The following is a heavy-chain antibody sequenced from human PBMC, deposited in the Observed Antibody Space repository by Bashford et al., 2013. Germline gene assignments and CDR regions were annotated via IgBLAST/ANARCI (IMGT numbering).Heavy chain of an antibody. CDR3: VRRGVEANRRFDP. V-gene: IGHV4-59*08. CDR2: IFYTGST. Sequence: SETLSLTCTVSGGSISSYYWSWIRQPPGKGLEFIAYIFYTGSTDYNPSLRSRVTISLDTSKNQISLTLNSVTAADTAVYYCVRRGVEANRRFDPWGQGTLVTVSS. J-gene: IGHJ5*02. D-gene: IGHD3-3*01. CDR1: GGSISSYY.